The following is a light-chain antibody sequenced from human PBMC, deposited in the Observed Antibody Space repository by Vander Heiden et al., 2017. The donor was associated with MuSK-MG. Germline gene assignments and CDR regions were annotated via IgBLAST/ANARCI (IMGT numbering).Light chain of an antibody. CDR1: NIGSKN. J-gene: IGLJ2*01. V-gene: IGLV3-9*01. CDR2: RNT. Sequence: SYELTQPLSVSVALGQTASIACGGKNIGSKNVHWYQPMPGQAPVLVIYRNTNRPSGIPERFSGSSSGNTATLTISRAQAGDEADYYCQGWDSTTVVFGGGTKLTVL. CDR3: QGWDSTTVV.